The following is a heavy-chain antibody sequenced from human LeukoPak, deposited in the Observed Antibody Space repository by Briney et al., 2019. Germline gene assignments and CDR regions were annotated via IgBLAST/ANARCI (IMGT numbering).Heavy chain of an antibody. CDR1: GGSISTNNYY. V-gene: IGHV4-61*05. D-gene: IGHD3-22*01. J-gene: IGHJ3*02. CDR2: IYYSGST. CDR3: ARIKHTTMIVVITPDAFDI. Sequence: PSETLSLTCTVSGGSISTNNYYWGWIHQPPGKGLEWIGNIYYSGSTNYNPSLKSRVTISVGTSRKQFSLKLSSVTAADTAVYYCARIKHTTMIVVITPDAFDIWGQGTMVTVSS.